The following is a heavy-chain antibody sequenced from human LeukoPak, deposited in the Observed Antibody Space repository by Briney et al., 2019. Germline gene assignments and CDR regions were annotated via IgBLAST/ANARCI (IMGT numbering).Heavy chain of an antibody. CDR2: IYPGDSDT. CDR1: GYSFTSYW. CDR3: ARRALGGDILTGYYSYFDY. J-gene: IGHJ4*02. D-gene: IGHD3-9*01. Sequence: GESLKISCKGSGYSFTSYWIGWVRQMPGKGLEWMGIIYPGDSDTRYSPSFQGQVTISADKSISTAYLQWSSLKASDTAMYHCARRALGGDILTGYYSYFDYWGQGTLVTVSS. V-gene: IGHV5-51*01.